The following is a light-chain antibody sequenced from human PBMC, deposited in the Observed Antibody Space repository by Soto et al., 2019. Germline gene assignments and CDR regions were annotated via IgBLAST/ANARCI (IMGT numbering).Light chain of an antibody. CDR2: GAS. J-gene: IGKJ1*01. V-gene: IGKV3-15*01. Sequence: EIVMTQSPATLSVSPGERATLSCRASQSVSSNLAWYQQKPGQPPRLLIYGASTRATGIPARFSGSGSGTEFTLTINRLQSEDFAVYCCQQYYKLPWTFGQGTKVEIK. CDR3: QQYYKLPWT. CDR1: QSVSSN.